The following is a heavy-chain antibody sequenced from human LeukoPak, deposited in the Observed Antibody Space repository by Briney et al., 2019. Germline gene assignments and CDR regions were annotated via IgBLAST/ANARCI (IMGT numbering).Heavy chain of an antibody. J-gene: IGHJ4*02. CDR2: ISSSGDST. CDR1: GFTFSTYA. CDR3: AREGVGATRYYFDY. V-gene: IGHV3-64*01. D-gene: IGHD1-26*01. Sequence: GGSLRLSCAASGFTFSTYAMHWVRQAPGKGLEYVSAISSSGDSTYYANSVKGRFTISRDNSKNTLYLQMGSLRPEDMAVYYCAREGVGATRYYFDYWGQGTLVTVSS.